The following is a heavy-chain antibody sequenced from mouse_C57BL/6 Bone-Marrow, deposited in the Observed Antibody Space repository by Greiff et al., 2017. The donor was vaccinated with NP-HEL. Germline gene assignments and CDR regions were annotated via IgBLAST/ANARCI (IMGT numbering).Heavy chain of an antibody. V-gene: IGHV1-64*01. J-gene: IGHJ2*01. Sequence: QVQLQQPGAELVKPGASVKLSCKASGYTFTSYWMHWVKQRPGQGLEWIGMIHPNSGSTNYNEKFKSKATLTVDKSSSTAYMQLSSLTSEDSAVYYCAREGFYYGSPFDYWGQGTTLTVSS. CDR2: IHPNSGST. CDR3: AREGFYYGSPFDY. D-gene: IGHD1-1*01. CDR1: GYTFTSYW.